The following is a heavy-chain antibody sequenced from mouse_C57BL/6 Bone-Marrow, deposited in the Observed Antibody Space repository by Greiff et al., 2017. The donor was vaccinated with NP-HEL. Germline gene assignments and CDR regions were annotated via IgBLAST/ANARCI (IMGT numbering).Heavy chain of an antibody. J-gene: IGHJ2*01. CDR2: INPSSGYT. CDR3: ASTTVVGY. V-gene: IGHV1-7*01. CDR1: GYTFTSYW. D-gene: IGHD1-1*01. Sequence: QVQLQQSGAELAKPGASVKLSCKASGYTFTSYWMHWVKQRPGQGLEWIGYINPSSGYTKYNQKFKDKATVTADKSSSTAYMQLSSLTYEDSAVYYCASTTVVGYWGQGTTLTVSS.